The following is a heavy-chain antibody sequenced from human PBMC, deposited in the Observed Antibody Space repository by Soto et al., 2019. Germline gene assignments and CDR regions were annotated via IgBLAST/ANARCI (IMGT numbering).Heavy chain of an antibody. CDR2: IIPIFGTT. J-gene: IGHJ6*02. V-gene: IGHV1-69*13. CDR1: GGTFGGYA. CDR3: ARDNYGDYLNYYYYGMDV. D-gene: IGHD4-17*01. Sequence: ASVKVSCKTSGGTFGGYAISWVRQAPGQGLEWMGGIIPIFGTTNYAQKFQGRVTITADESTSTAYMELSSLRSEDTAVYYCARDNYGDYLNYYYYGMDVWGQGTTVTVSS.